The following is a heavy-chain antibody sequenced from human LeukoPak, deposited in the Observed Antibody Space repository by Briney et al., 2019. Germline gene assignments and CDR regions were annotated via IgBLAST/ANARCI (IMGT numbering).Heavy chain of an antibody. V-gene: IGHV3-30*04. D-gene: IGHD6-19*01. J-gene: IGHJ4*02. CDR2: ISYDGSNK. CDR3: AKVGSSGWFAPFDY. Sequence: GGSLRLSCAASGFTFSSYAMHWVRQAPGKGLEWVAVISYDGSNKYYADSVKGRFTISRDNSKNTLYLQMNSLRAEDTAVYYCAKVGSSGWFAPFDYWGQGTLVTVSS. CDR1: GFTFSSYA.